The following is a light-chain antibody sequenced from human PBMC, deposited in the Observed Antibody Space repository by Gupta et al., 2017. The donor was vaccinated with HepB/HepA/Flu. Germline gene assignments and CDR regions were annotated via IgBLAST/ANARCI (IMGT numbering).Light chain of an antibody. V-gene: IGKV1-39*01. J-gene: IGKJ2*01. Sequence: IQMTQSPSSLSASVGDRVTISCRASQNITTDLYWYQHKVGKAPDLLIYATMYLQSGVPPRVSGFGTGTEFTLTISGLQPEDLSTCYCLQSYSVPHTFGQGTRVEI. CDR3: LQSYSVPHT. CDR2: ATM. CDR1: QNITTD.